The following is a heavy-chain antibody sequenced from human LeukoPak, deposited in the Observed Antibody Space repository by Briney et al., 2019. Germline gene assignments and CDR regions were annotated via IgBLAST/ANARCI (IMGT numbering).Heavy chain of an antibody. D-gene: IGHD4-11*01. J-gene: IGHJ6*02. V-gene: IGHV3-11*01. CDR1: EFTVSSNY. CDR2: ISGSGNTE. Sequence: GGSLRLSCAASEFTVSSNYMSWVRQAPGKGLEWLSYISGSGNTEVYSKSVKGRFTMSRDNAKNSVSLQINNLRAEDTAVYYCARTPHTMTTYYFYALDVWGQGTTVTVS. CDR3: ARTPHTMTTYYFYALDV.